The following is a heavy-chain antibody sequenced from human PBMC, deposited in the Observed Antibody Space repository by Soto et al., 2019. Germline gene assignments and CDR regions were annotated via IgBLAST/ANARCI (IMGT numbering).Heavy chain of an antibody. Sequence: QVQLQESGPGLVKPSETLSLTCTVSGGSISSYYWSWIRQPPGKGLEWIGYIYYSGSTNYNPSLKSRVTISVDTSKNQFSLKLSSVTAADTAVYYCARARFLEPTYYYYYMDVWGKGTTVTVSS. J-gene: IGHJ6*03. D-gene: IGHD3-3*01. CDR2: IYYSGST. V-gene: IGHV4-59*01. CDR1: GGSISSYY. CDR3: ARARFLEPTYYYYYMDV.